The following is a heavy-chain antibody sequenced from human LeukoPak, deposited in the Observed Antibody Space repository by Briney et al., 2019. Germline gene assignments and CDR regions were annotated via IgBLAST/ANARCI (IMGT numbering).Heavy chain of an antibody. Sequence: PGGSLRLSCAASGFTFSDYAMSWVRQAPGKGLVWVSRIDADGSSATYADSVKGRFTISRDNAKNTLYLQMNSLRAEDTAVCYCTREGGYDPFEYWGQGTLVTVSS. V-gene: IGHV3-74*01. CDR1: GFTFSDYA. CDR2: IDADGSSA. D-gene: IGHD5-12*01. J-gene: IGHJ4*02. CDR3: TREGGYDPFEY.